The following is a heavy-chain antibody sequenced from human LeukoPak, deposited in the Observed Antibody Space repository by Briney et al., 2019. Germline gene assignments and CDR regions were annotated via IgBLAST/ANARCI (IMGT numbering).Heavy chain of an antibody. CDR1: GLTFTTAW. CDR3: TTDRYYFDP. Sequence: GGSLRLSCTASGLTFTTAWMSWVREAPGKGLEWVGRIKSNKDGGTADFGAPVKDRFTMSRDDSRNTFYLQMNSLRTDDTAVYYCTTDRYYFDPWGQGTLVTVSS. V-gene: IGHV3-15*01. CDR2: IKSNKDGGTA. D-gene: IGHD3-22*01. J-gene: IGHJ5*02.